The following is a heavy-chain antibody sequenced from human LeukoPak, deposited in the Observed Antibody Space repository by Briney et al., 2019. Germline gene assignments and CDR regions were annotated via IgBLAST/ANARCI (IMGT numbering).Heavy chain of an antibody. CDR1: GGSISSYY. D-gene: IGHD2-15*01. V-gene: IGHV4-59*01. CDR3: ARETRGGTAYYYYYMDV. Sequence: SETLSLTCTVSGGSISSYYWSWIRQPPGKGLEWIGYIYYSGSTNYNPSLKSRVTISVDTSKNQFSLKLSSVTAADTAVYYCARETRGGTAYYYYYMDVWGKGTTVTISS. CDR2: IYYSGST. J-gene: IGHJ6*03.